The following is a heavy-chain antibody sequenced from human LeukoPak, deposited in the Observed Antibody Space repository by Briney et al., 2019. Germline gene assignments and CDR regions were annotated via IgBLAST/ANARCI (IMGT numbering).Heavy chain of an antibody. CDR3: ARGGLLWFGELFY. J-gene: IGHJ4*02. CDR1: GYSISSGYY. D-gene: IGHD3-10*01. CDR2: IYHSGST. Sequence: SETLSLTCTVSGYSISSGYYWGWIRQPPGKGLEWIGSIYHSGSTYYNPSLKSRVTISVDTSKNQFSLKLSSVTAADTAVYYCARGGLLWFGELFYWGQGTLVTVSS. V-gene: IGHV4-38-2*02.